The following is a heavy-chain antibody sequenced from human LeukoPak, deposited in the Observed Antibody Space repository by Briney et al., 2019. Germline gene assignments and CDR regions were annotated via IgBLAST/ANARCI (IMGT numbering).Heavy chain of an antibody. D-gene: IGHD3-10*01. CDR3: AKYAHGSGTSFDP. CDR2: ISSSSSTI. J-gene: IGHJ5*02. V-gene: IGHV3-48*01. CDR1: GFTFSSYS. Sequence: QTGGSLRFSCAASGFTFSSYSMNWVRQAPGKGLEWVSYISSSSSTIYYADSVKGRFTISRDNAKNSLYLQMSSLRAEDTAVYHCAKYAHGSGTSFDPWGQGTLVTVSS.